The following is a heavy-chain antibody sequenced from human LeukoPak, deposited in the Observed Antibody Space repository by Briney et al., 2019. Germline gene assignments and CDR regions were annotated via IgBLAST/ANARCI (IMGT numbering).Heavy chain of an antibody. V-gene: IGHV3-33*01. CDR3: ARGAQDDYGYYYGMDV. D-gene: IGHD4-17*01. Sequence: GGSLRLSCAASGFTFSSYGMHWVRQAPGKGLEWVAVIWYDGSNKYYADSVKGRFTISRDNSKNTLYLQMNSLRAEDTAVYYCARGAQDDYGYYYGMDVWGQGTTVTVS. CDR1: GFTFSSYG. CDR2: IWYDGSNK. J-gene: IGHJ6*02.